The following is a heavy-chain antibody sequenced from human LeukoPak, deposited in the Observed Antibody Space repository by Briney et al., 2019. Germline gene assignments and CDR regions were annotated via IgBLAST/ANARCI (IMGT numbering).Heavy chain of an antibody. D-gene: IGHD6-19*01. V-gene: IGHV1-18*01. CDR1: GYPFTTYG. J-gene: IGHJ6*02. CDR2: INTYNGDT. Sequence: GASVRVSCKASGYPFTTYGINWVRQAPGQGLEWMGWINTYNGDTNYAQKFQGRVTMITDTSTSTVYIELRSLTSDDTAAYYCARGEAVAVNYYYYGMDVWGQGTTVTVSS. CDR3: ARGEAVAVNYYYYGMDV.